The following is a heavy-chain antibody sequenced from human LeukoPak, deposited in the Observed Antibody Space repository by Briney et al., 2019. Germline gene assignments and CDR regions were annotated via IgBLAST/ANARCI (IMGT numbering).Heavy chain of an antibody. D-gene: IGHD1-1*01. CDR2: FSGSGGNT. V-gene: IGHV3-23*01. Sequence: PGGSLRLSCAASGFTFSSYAMSWVRQAPGKGLEWVSTFSGSGGNTYYADSVKGRFTISRDNSKNTLYLQMNSLRAEDTAVYYCTRHNDWNDVTDAFDIWGQGTMVTVSS. CDR1: GFTFSSYA. CDR3: TRHNDWNDVTDAFDI. J-gene: IGHJ3*02.